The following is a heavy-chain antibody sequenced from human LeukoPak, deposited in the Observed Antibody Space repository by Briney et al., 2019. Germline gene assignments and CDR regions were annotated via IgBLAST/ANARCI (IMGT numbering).Heavy chain of an antibody. Sequence: ASVKVSCKTSGYTFTDYYIHWLRQAPGQGLEWMGWINPKRGVTTYSQKFQGRVTMTRDTSISTAYMELSRLTSDDTAVYYCAREAANMVRGVMGKWGQGTLVTVSS. D-gene: IGHD3-10*01. V-gene: IGHV1-2*02. J-gene: IGHJ4*02. CDR3: AREAANMVRGVMGK. CDR2: INPKRGVT. CDR1: GYTFTDYY.